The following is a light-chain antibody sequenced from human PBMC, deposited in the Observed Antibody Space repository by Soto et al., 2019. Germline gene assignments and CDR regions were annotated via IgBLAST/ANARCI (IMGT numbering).Light chain of an antibody. J-gene: IGLJ1*01. CDR2: EVS. CDR3: LSKTSTISYV. V-gene: IGLV2-14*01. CDR1: TSDVGGYNY. Sequence: QSALTQPASVSGSPGQSIAISCTGTTSDVGGYNYVSWYQQHPGKVPKLLIHEVSNRPSGVSNRFSGSKSGNTASLTISGLQAEYEADYYCLSKTSTISYVFGNGTKVTV.